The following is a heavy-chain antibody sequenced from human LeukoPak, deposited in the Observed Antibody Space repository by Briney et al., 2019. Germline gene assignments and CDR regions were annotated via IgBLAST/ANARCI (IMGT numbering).Heavy chain of an antibody. CDR1: GGSISSYY. CDR2: IYYSGST. D-gene: IGHD1-26*01. V-gene: IGHV4-59*01. CDR3: ARLGGIGGDYFDY. Sequence: SETLSLTCTVSGGSISSYYWSWIRQPPGKGLEWIGYIYYSGSTNYNPSLKSRVTISVDTSKNQFSLKLSSVTAADTAVYYCARLGGIGGDYFDYWRQGTLVTVSS. J-gene: IGHJ4*02.